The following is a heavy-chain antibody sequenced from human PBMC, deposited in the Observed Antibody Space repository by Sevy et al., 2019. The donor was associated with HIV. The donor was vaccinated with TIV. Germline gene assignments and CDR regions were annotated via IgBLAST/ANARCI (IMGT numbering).Heavy chain of an antibody. D-gene: IGHD6-13*01. CDR3: AKDWLRIAAAKYFQH. CDR2: ISGSGGST. Sequence: GGSLRLSCAASGFTFSSYAMSWVRQAPGKGLEWVSAISGSGGSTYYADSVKGRFTISRDNSKNTLYRQMNSLRAEDTAVYYCAKDWLRIAAAKYFQHWGQGTLVTVSS. CDR1: GFTFSSYA. V-gene: IGHV3-23*01. J-gene: IGHJ1*01.